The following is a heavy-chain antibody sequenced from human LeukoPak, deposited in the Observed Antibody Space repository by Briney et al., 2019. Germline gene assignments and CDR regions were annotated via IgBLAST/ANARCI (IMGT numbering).Heavy chain of an antibody. V-gene: IGHV3-21*01. CDR3: AREGLLTRLSSGDAFDI. J-gene: IGHJ3*02. CDR2: ISSSTAYI. D-gene: IGHD3-9*01. CDR1: GFTFRSYT. Sequence: GGSLRLSCAASGFTFRSYTMNWVRQAPGKGVEWVASISSSTAYIYYADSLRGRFTISRDNTKSSLYLQMSSLRAEDTAVYYCAREGLLTRLSSGDAFDIWGQGTMVTVSS.